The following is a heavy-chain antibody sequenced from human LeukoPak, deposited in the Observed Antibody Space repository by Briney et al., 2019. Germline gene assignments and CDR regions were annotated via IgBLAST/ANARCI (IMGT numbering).Heavy chain of an antibody. CDR1: GFTFDDYA. CDR2: LSWNSGSI. V-gene: IGHV3-9*01. CDR3: ARAAAEG. D-gene: IGHD6-13*01. J-gene: IGHJ4*01. Sequence: GGSLRLSCPASGFTFDDYAMHWVRQAPGKGLEWVSGLSWNSGSIGYADSVKGRFTISRDNAKNSLYLQMNSLRAEDTAVYYCARAAAEGWGXGTLVTVSS.